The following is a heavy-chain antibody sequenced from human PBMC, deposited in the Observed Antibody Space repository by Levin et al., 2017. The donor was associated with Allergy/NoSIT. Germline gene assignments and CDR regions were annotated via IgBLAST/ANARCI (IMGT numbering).Heavy chain of an antibody. CDR2: IYHSGST. V-gene: IGHV4-4*02. Sequence: SETLSLTCAVSGGSISSSNWWSWVRQPPGKGLEWIGEIYHSGSTNYNPSLKSRVTISVDKSKNQFSLKLSSVTAADTAVYYCAREGGTMVRGVINMANYYYGMDGWGQGTTVTVSS. CDR3: AREGGTMVRGVINMANYYYGMDG. CDR1: GGSISSSNW. D-gene: IGHD3-10*01. J-gene: IGHJ6*02.